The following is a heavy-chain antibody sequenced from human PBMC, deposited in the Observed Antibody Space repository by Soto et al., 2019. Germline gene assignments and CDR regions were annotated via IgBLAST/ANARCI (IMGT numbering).Heavy chain of an antibody. D-gene: IGHD3-3*01. CDR2: INAGNGNT. Sequence: ASVKVSCKASGYTFTSYAMHWVRQAPGQRLELMGWINAGNGNTKYSQKFQGRVTITRDTSASTAYMELSSLRSEDTAVYYCARDPESVMYYDFWSGYWFDPWGQGTLVTVSS. V-gene: IGHV1-3*01. CDR1: GYTFTSYA. J-gene: IGHJ5*02. CDR3: ARDPESVMYYDFWSGYWFDP.